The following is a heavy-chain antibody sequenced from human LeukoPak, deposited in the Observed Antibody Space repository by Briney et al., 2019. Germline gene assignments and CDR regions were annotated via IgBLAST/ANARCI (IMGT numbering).Heavy chain of an antibody. CDR2: INPNSGGT. Sequence: ASVKVSCKASGYTFTGYYVHWVRQAPGQGLEWMGWINPNSGGTNYAQKFQGRVTMTRDTSINTAYMELSRLRSDDTAVYYCAGTESGSYKYYWGQGTLVTVSS. D-gene: IGHD1-26*01. V-gene: IGHV1-2*02. CDR1: GYTFTGYY. J-gene: IGHJ4*02. CDR3: AGTESGSYKYY.